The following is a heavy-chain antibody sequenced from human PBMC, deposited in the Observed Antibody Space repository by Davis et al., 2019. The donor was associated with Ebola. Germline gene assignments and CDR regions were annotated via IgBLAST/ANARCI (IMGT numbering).Heavy chain of an antibody. J-gene: IGHJ6*04. CDR3: ASGISSSSAYYYAMDV. Sequence: AASVKVSCKASGYTFTDYYVHWVRQAPGQGLEWMGRINPNSGGTNYAQKFQGRVTMTRDTSISTAYMELSSLRSDDTALYYCASGISSSSAYYYAMDVWGKGTTVTVSS. CDR2: INPNSGGT. V-gene: IGHV1-2*06. CDR1: GYTFTDYY. D-gene: IGHD6-6*01.